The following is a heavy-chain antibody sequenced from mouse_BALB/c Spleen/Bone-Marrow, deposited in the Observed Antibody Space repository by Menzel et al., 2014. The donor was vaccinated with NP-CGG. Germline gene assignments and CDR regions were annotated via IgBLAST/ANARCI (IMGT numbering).Heavy chain of an antibody. CDR3: ARLGRDYFDY. Sequence: DVHLVESGGDLVKPGGSLKLSCAASGFTFSSYGMSWVRQTPDKRLEWVATISSGGSYTYYPDSVKGRFTISRDNAKNTLYLQMSSLKSEDTAMYYCARLGRDYFDYWGQGTTLTVPS. D-gene: IGHD4-1*01. J-gene: IGHJ2*01. V-gene: IGHV5-6*01. CDR2: ISSGGSYT. CDR1: GFTFSSYG.